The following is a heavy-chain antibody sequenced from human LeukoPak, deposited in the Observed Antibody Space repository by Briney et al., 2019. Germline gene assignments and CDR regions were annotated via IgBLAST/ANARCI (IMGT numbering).Heavy chain of an antibody. CDR3: AREPSQGAFDI. V-gene: IGHV3-23*01. J-gene: IGHJ3*02. CDR2: ISGSGGST. CDR1: GSTFSNFG. Sequence: GGSLRLSCAASGSTFSNFGMSWVRQAPGKGLEWVSVISGSGGSTYYADSVKGRFTISRDNSKNTLYLQMNSLRAEDTAVYYCAREPSQGAFDIWGQGTMVTVSS.